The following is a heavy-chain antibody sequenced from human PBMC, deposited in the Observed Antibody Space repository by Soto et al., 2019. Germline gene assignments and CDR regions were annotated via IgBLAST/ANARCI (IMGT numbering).Heavy chain of an antibody. D-gene: IGHD2-8*02. CDR2: ISFDGDK. CDR3: ARDYARGWCQF. Sequence: QVQLVESGGGVVQPGTSLRLSCTASGFGFSNSGMQWVRQTPGKGLEWVALISFDGDKYYVDSVKGRLTISRDNPTNTVYLQMNRLRPEDTAVYFCARDYARGWCQFWGQGTLVTVSS. J-gene: IGHJ4*02. V-gene: IGHV3-30*03. CDR1: GFGFSNSG.